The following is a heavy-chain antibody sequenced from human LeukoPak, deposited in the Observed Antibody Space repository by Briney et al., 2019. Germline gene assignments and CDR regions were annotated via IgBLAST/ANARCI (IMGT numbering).Heavy chain of an antibody. V-gene: IGHV4-59*01. CDR1: GGSISSYY. Sequence: PSETLSLTCTVSGGSISSYYWSWIRQPPGKGLEWIGYIYYSGTTNYNPSLKSRVTISVDTSKNQFSLKLSSVTAADTAVYYCARGGYSYGYATDVDYWGQGTLVTVSS. J-gene: IGHJ4*02. CDR2: IYYSGTT. CDR3: ARGGYSYGYATDVDY. D-gene: IGHD5-18*01.